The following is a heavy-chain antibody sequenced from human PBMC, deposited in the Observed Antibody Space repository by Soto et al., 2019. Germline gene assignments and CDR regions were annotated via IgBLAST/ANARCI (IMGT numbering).Heavy chain of an antibody. V-gene: IGHV3-23*01. D-gene: IGHD2-2*01. J-gene: IGHJ4*02. CDR3: AKEGCSSTSCYSGGRDY. CDR2: VSGSGGST. CDR1: GFTFSSYA. Sequence: PGGSLRLSCAASGFTFSSYAMSWVRQAPGKGLEWVSAVSGSGGSTYYADSVKGRFTISRDNSKNTLYLQMNSLRAEDTAVYYCAKEGCSSTSCYSGGRDYWGQGTLVTVSS.